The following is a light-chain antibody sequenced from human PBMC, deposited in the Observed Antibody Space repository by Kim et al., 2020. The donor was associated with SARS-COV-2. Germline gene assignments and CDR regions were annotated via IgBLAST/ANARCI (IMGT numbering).Light chain of an antibody. CDR2: DAF. J-gene: IGKJ2*01. V-gene: IGKV3-11*01. Sequence: LSLPTRETATLYSRPSKSIGNALAWYQHKPGQAPRLLIYDAFNRATGIPARFSGSGSGTDFTLPISSLEPEDFAVYYCQQRSNWYTFGQGTKLEI. CDR1: KSIGNA. CDR3: QQRSNWYT.